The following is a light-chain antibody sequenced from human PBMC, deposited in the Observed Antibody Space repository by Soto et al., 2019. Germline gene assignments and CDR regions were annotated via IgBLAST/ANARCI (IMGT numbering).Light chain of an antibody. V-gene: IGKV3-11*01. Sequence: EIVLTQSSATLSLSPGERATLSCRASQSVTSNAVAWYQQKPGQAPRLLIAGVSSRATGLADRFSGRWSGTDFTLTISLLYHEYSAVYYCQHRSKPPLTFGGGTKVEIK. CDR1: QSVTSN. J-gene: IGKJ4*02. CDR3: QHRSKPPLT. CDR2: GVS.